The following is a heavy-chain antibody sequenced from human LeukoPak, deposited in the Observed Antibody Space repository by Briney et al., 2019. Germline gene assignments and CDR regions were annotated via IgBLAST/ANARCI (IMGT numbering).Heavy chain of an antibody. Sequence: ASVKVSCEASGYTFTGYYMHWVRQAPGQGLEWMGRINPNSGGTNYAQKFQGRVTMTRDTSISTAYMELSRLRSDDTAVYYCARNHLDWNYLYYFDYWGQGTLVTVSS. J-gene: IGHJ4*02. V-gene: IGHV1-2*06. CDR3: ARNHLDWNYLYYFDY. D-gene: IGHD1-7*01. CDR1: GYTFTGYY. CDR2: INPNSGGT.